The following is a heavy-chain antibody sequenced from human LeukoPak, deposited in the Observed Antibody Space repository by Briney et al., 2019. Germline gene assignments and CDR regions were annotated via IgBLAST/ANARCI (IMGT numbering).Heavy chain of an antibody. CDR2: IYYSGST. CDR1: GGSISSYY. V-gene: IGHV4-59*01. D-gene: IGHD6-13*01. Sequence: PSETLSLTCAVSGGSISSYYWSWIRQPPGKGLEWIGYIYYSGSTNYNPSLKSRVTISVDTSKNQFSLKLSSVTAADTAVYYCARTIHSSSWVYYYYYYMDVWGKGTTVTVSS. CDR3: ARTIHSSSWVYYYYYYMDV. J-gene: IGHJ6*03.